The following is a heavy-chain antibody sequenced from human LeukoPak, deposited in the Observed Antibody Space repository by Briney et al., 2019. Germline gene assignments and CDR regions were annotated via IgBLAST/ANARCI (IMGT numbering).Heavy chain of an antibody. CDR3: ARISSTSNSNDY. D-gene: IGHD2-2*01. Sequence: GASVKVSCKASGYTFTSYGISWVRQAPGQGLEWMGWINPNSGGTNYAQKFQGRATMTRDTSISTAYMELSRLRSDDTAVYYCARISSTSNSNDYWGQGTLVTVSS. V-gene: IGHV1-2*02. J-gene: IGHJ4*02. CDR2: INPNSGGT. CDR1: GYTFTSYG.